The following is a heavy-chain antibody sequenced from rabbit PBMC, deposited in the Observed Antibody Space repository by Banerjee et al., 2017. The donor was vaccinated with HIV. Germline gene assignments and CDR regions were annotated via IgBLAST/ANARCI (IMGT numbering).Heavy chain of an antibody. Sequence: QSLVESGVDLGNSGASVTLICTASGVSFCSSDYMCWVRQAPAKGLAWIACIAGSSGGFTYSATWAKGRFTCSKTSSTTVTLQMTSLTVADTATYFCARDTGSSFSSYGMDLWGQGTLVTVS. CDR1: GVSFCSSDY. CDR2: IAGSSGGFT. D-gene: IGHD8-1*01. J-gene: IGHJ6*01. CDR3: ARDTGSSFSSYGMDL. V-gene: IGHV1S40*01.